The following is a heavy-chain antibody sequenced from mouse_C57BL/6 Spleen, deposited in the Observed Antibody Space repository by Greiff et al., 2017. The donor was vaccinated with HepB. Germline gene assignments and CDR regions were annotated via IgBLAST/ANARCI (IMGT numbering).Heavy chain of an antibody. D-gene: IGHD2-4*01. CDR3: ARSKNYDYYFDY. J-gene: IGHJ2*01. CDR2: IYPGSGST. V-gene: IGHV1-55*01. CDR1: GYTFTSYW. Sequence: VQLQQPGAELVKPGASVKMSCKASGYTFTSYWITWVKQRPGQGLEWIGDIYPGSGSTNYNEKFKSKATLTVDTSSSTAYMQLSSLTSEDSAVYYCARSKNYDYYFDYWGQGTTLTVSS.